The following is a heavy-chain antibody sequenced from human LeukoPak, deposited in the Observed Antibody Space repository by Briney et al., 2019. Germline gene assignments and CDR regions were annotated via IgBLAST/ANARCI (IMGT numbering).Heavy chain of an antibody. D-gene: IGHD3-9*01. CDR2: IKHSGST. CDR3: ARARVGRYFDWLLYQRSYYYYGMDV. J-gene: IGHJ6*02. Sequence: SETLSLTCAVYGGSFSGYYWSWIRQPPGKGLEWMGEIKHSGSTKYNPSLKSRVTISVDTSKNQFSLKLSSVTAEDTAVYYCARARVGRYFDWLLYQRSYYYYGMDVWVQGTTVTVCS. CDR1: GGSFSGYY. V-gene: IGHV4-34*01.